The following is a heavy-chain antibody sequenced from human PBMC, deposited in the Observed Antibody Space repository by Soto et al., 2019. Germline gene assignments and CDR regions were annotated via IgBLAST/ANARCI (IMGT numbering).Heavy chain of an antibody. J-gene: IGHJ5*02. D-gene: IGHD6-19*01. CDR1: GYTFTSYA. Sequence: VKVSCKASGYTFTSYAMHWVRQAPGQRLEWMGWINAGNGNTKYSQKFQGRVTITRDTSASTAYMELSSLRSEDTAVYYCAREPYSSGWPTENWFDPWGQGTLVTVSS. V-gene: IGHV1-3*01. CDR3: AREPYSSGWPTENWFDP. CDR2: INAGNGNT.